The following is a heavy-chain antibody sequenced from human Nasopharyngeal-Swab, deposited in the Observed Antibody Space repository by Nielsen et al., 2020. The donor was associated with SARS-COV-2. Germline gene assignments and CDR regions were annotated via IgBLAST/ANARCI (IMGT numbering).Heavy chain of an antibody. CDR2: VVVALGKA. D-gene: IGHD6-19*01. Sequence: SVKVSCKASGGSFGSHAINWVRHAPGQGLEWMGRVVVALGKADYAQKFQGRVTITADKSTTTAYMEMTSLTSDDTAMYWCMRDATSAWLQRDSDYWGQGTLVTVSS. V-gene: IGHV1-69*04. CDR3: MRDATSAWLQRDSDY. CDR1: GGSFGSHA. J-gene: IGHJ4*02.